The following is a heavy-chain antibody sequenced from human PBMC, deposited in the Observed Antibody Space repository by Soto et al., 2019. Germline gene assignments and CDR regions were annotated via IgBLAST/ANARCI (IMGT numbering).Heavy chain of an antibody. CDR3: ANSFYCDCDHRLLFSN. D-gene: IGHD2-21*02. Sequence: GGSLRLSCAASGFPFSGYAIHWVRQAPGKGLEWVSIISGSGSSRNYADSVKGRFTISRDNSRDTVFLQMNSLRAEDTAVYYCANSFYCDCDHRLLFSNWGQGTLVTVSS. J-gene: IGHJ4*02. CDR1: GFPFSGYA. CDR2: ISGSGSSR. V-gene: IGHV3-23*01.